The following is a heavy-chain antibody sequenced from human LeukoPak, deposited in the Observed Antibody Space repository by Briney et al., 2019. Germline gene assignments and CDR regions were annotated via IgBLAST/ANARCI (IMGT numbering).Heavy chain of an antibody. D-gene: IGHD2-15*01. V-gene: IGHV3-23*01. CDR1: GFTFSSYA. Sequence: GGSLRLSCAASGFTFSSYAMSWVRQAPGKGLEWVSAISGSGGSTYYADSVKGRFTISRDNSKNTLYLQMNSLRAEDAAVYYCAARYCSGSSCYSGYWGQGTLVTVSS. J-gene: IGHJ4*02. CDR3: AARYCSGSSCYSGY. CDR2: ISGSGGST.